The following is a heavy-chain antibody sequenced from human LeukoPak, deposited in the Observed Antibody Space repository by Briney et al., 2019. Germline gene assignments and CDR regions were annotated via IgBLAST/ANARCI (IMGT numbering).Heavy chain of an antibody. J-gene: IGHJ3*02. Sequence: GESLKISCKGSGYSFTGYWIGWVRQMPGKGLEWMGIIYPGDSDTRYSPSFQGQVTISGDKSISTAYLQWSSLKASDTAMYYCARQSSYDILTGYHSGAFDIWGQETMVTVSS. CDR3: ARQSSYDILTGYHSGAFDI. V-gene: IGHV5-51*01. D-gene: IGHD3-9*01. CDR1: GYSFTGYW. CDR2: IYPGDSDT.